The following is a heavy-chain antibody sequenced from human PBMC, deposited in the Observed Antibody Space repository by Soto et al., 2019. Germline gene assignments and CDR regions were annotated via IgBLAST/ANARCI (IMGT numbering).Heavy chain of an antibody. CDR1: VFTFTSYA. Sequence: GTLRLSGSVSVFTFTSYAMHWVRQAPGKGLEYIASISSEGSTTYYADAVKGRLIISRDNSKNTLYLQMSSLRAEDTAVYYCVKDRYVDYWGQGILVTVP. V-gene: IGHV3-64D*06. CDR2: ISSEGSTT. CDR3: VKDRYVDY. J-gene: IGHJ4*02.